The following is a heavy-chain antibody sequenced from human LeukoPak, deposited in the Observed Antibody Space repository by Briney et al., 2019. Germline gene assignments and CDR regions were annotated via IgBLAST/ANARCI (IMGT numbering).Heavy chain of an antibody. CDR1: GYTFTGYY. CDR3: ARSPRWELLRDYFDY. D-gene: IGHD1-26*01. V-gene: IGHV1-2*02. CDR2: INPNSGGT. Sequence: ASVKVSCKASGYTFTGYYMHWVRQAPGQGLEWMGWINPNSGGTNYAQKFQGRVTMTRDTSISTAYMELSRLRSDDTAVYYCARSPRWELLRDYFDYWGQGTLVTVSS. J-gene: IGHJ4*02.